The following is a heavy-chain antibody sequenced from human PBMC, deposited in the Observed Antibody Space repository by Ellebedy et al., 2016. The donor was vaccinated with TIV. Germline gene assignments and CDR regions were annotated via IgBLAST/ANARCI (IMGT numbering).Heavy chain of an antibody. J-gene: IGHJ4*02. Sequence: GESLKISCAASGFIFSFYWMSWVRQAPGKGLEWVANIKQDGSEKYYVDSVKGRFTISRDNAKNSLYLQMNSLRAEDTAVYYCAREQWLVPDYWGQGTLVTVSS. D-gene: IGHD6-19*01. V-gene: IGHV3-7*01. CDR1: GFIFSFYW. CDR3: AREQWLVPDY. CDR2: IKQDGSEK.